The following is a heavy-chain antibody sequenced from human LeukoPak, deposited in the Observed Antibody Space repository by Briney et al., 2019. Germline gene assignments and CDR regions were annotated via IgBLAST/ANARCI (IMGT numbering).Heavy chain of an antibody. CDR1: GGSISSYY. D-gene: IGHD6-25*01. V-gene: IGHV4-4*07. Sequence: PSETLSLTCTVAGGSISSYYWSWILQPAGEGLEGIGRIYTSGSTNYNPSLKSRGTISVDTSKNQFSLKLSSVTAADTAVYYCAREDGYRYFDYWGPGTLVTVSS. CDR2: IYTSGST. CDR3: AREDGYRYFDY. J-gene: IGHJ4*02.